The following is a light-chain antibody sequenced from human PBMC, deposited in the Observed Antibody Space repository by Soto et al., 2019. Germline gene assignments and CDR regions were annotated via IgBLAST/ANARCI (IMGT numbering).Light chain of an antibody. CDR3: QQSFGNFTWT. CDR1: QGVLHNSNSHHF. CDR2: WTS. Sequence: TQSPDSLAVSLGARATINCRSSQGVLHNSNSHHFLSWYQQRPGQSPKLLIYWTSLRESGVPERFIGSGYGAEFTLTISSLQAEDVAVYYCQQSFGNFTWTFGQGTKVEIK. V-gene: IGKV4-1*01. J-gene: IGKJ1*01.